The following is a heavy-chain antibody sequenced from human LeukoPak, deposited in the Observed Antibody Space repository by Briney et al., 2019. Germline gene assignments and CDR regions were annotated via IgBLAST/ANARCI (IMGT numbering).Heavy chain of an antibody. V-gene: IGHV1-8*02. CDR1: GGTFSSYD. J-gene: IGHJ5*02. CDR3: ARLRGCSSTSCYGWFDP. CDR2: MNPNSGNT. D-gene: IGHD2-2*01. Sequence: ASVKVSCKASGGTFSSYDINWVRQAAGQGLEWMGWMNPNSGNTGYAQKFQGRVTMTRNTSISTAYMELSSLRSEDTAVYYCARLRGCSSTSCYGWFDPWGQGTLVTVSS.